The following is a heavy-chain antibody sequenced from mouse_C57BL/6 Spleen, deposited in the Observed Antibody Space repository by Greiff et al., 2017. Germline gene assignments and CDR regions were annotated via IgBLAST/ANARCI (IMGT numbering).Heavy chain of an antibody. Sequence: VQLQQPGAELVKPGASVKMSCKASGYTFTSYWITWVKQRPGQGLEWIGDIYPGSGSTNYNEKFKSKATLTVDTSSSTAYMQLSSLTSEDSAVYYCARGGSSYLPFDYWGQGTTLTVSS. CDR3: ARGGSSYLPFDY. D-gene: IGHD1-1*01. CDR1: GYTFTSYW. CDR2: IYPGSGST. V-gene: IGHV1-55*01. J-gene: IGHJ2*01.